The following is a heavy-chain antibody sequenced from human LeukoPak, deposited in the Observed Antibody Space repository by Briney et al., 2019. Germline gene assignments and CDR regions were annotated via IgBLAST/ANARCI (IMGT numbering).Heavy chain of an antibody. D-gene: IGHD7-27*01. CDR2: INPNSGGT. Sequence: ASVKVSCKASGYTFTSYGISWVRQAPGQGLEWMGWINPNSGGTNYAQKFQGRVTMTRDTSISTAYMELSRLRSDDTAVYYCARDYRTGFDYWGQGTLVTVSS. CDR3: ARDYRTGFDY. V-gene: IGHV1-2*02. CDR1: GYTFTSYG. J-gene: IGHJ4*02.